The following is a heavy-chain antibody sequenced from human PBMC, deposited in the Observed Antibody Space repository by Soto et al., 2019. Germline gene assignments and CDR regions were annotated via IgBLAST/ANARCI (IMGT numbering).Heavy chain of an antibody. CDR1: GASISTSY. V-gene: IGHV4-59*01. CDR2: IYSSGTT. CDR3: GRDLGGAYGAFDH. D-gene: IGHD4-17*01. Sequence: SETLSLTCTVSGASISTSYWSWIRLPPGKGLEWIGYIYSSGTTKYNPSLKSRVAISIDTSKNQFSLKLSSVTAADTAIYYCGRDLGGAYGAFDHWGQGTLVTVSS. J-gene: IGHJ4*02.